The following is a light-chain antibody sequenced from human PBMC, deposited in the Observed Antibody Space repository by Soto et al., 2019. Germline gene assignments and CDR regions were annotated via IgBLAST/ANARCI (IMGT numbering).Light chain of an antibody. CDR1: QDITNY. CDR2: DAS. Sequence: DIQMTQSPSSLSASVGDRVTITCQASQDITNYLNWYQQKPGKAPKLLIYDASNLETGVPSRFSGSASGTDFSFTISSLQPADFATYYCQQYANLPNTFGRGTKLEIK. CDR3: QQYANLPNT. V-gene: IGKV1-33*01. J-gene: IGKJ2*01.